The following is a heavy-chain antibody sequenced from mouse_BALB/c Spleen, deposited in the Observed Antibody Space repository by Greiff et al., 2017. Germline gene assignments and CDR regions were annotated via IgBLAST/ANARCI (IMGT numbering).Heavy chain of an antibody. CDR1: GYTFTSYW. J-gene: IGHJ1*01. D-gene: IGHD2-12*01. Sequence: VQLQQSGAELVKPGASLKLSCTASGYTFTSYWMHWVNQRPGQGLEWIGYINPSTGYTEYNQKFKDKATLTTDKSSSTAYMQLSSLTSEDSAVYYCARGTYYSYWYLDVWGAGTTVTVSS. CDR3: ARGTYYSYWYLDV. CDR2: INPSTGYT. V-gene: IGHV1-7*01.